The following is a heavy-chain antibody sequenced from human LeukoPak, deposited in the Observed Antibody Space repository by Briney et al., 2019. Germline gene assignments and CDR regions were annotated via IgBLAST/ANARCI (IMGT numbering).Heavy chain of an antibody. V-gene: IGHV1-8*03. CDR2: MNPNSGNT. CDR3: ARVVPAPSSGAFDI. D-gene: IGHD2-2*01. J-gene: IGHJ3*02. Sequence: GASVEVSCKASGYTFTSYDINWARQATGQGLEWMGWMNPNSGNTGYAQKFQGRVTITRNTSISTAYMELSSLRSEDTAVYYCARVVPAPSSGAFDIWGQGTMVTVSS. CDR1: GYTFTSYD.